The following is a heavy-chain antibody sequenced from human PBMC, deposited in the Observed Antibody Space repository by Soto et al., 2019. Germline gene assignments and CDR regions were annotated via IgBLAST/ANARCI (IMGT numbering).Heavy chain of an antibody. Sequence: QVQLVESGGGVVQPGRSLRLSCAVSGFTFSSYGMHWVRQAPDKGLEWVAVISYDGSNKYYADSVKGRFTISRDNSKNTLYLQMNSLRTEDTGVYYCAKDLVSYGDHEARLDPIDVWGQGTTVTVSS. CDR3: AKDLVSYGDHEARLDPIDV. V-gene: IGHV3-30*18. J-gene: IGHJ6*02. D-gene: IGHD4-17*01. CDR2: ISYDGSNK. CDR1: GFTFSSYG.